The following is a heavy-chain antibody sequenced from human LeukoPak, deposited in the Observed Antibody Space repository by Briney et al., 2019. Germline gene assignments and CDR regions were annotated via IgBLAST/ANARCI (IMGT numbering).Heavy chain of an antibody. Sequence: PGGSLRLSCAASGFTFSSYSMHWVRPAPGKGPEFVSVIGGGGVTTFYADSVKDRFTISRDNSKNTLYLEMGSLRAEDMAVYYCAREGGGSGLWYYDLWGRGTLVTVSS. V-gene: IGHV3-64*02. CDR2: IGGGGVTT. D-gene: IGHD1-26*01. J-gene: IGHJ2*01. CDR1: GFTFSSYS. CDR3: AREGGGSGLWYYDL.